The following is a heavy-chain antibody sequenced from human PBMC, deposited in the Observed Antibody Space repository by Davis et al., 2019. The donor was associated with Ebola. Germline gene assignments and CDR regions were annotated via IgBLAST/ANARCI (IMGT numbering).Heavy chain of an antibody. CDR3: ARQRRAVVNWFDP. V-gene: IGHV5-51*01. D-gene: IGHD6-19*01. CDR1: GYSFTSYW. J-gene: IGHJ5*02. CDR2: IYPGNSDT. Sequence: GGSLRLSCKGSGYSFTSYWIGWVRQMPGKGLEWMGIIYPGNSDTRYSPSFQGQVTISADKSISTAYLQWSSLKASDTAMYYCARQRRAVVNWFDPWGQGTLVTVSS.